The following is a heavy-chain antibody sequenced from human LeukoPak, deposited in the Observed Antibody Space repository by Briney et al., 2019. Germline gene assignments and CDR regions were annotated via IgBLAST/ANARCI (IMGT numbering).Heavy chain of an antibody. CDR3: ARQYCSSTSCRGGAFDI. CDR1: GGSFSGYY. Sequence: SETLSLTCAVCGGSFSGYYWSWIRQPPGKGLEWIGEINHSGSTNYNPSLKSRVTISVDTSKNQFSLKLSSVTAADTAVYYCARQYCSSTSCRGGAFDIWGQGTMVTVSS. J-gene: IGHJ3*02. D-gene: IGHD2-2*01. CDR2: INHSGST. V-gene: IGHV4-34*01.